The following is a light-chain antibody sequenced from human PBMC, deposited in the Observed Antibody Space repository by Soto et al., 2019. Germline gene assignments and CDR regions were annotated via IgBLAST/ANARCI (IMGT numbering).Light chain of an antibody. CDR1: QSISNY. Sequence: DMEMTQSPSSLSASVGDRVTITCRASQSISNYLNWYQHKPGKVPKLLIYAASSLQSGVPTRFSGSGSWTDFTLTINSLQPEDFATYDCQQSYGTPLTFGGGTKIEIK. V-gene: IGKV1-39*01. CDR3: QQSYGTPLT. CDR2: AAS. J-gene: IGKJ4*01.